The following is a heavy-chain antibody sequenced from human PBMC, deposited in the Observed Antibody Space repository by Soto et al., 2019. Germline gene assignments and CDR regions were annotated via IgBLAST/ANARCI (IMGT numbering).Heavy chain of an antibody. V-gene: IGHV4-39*01. J-gene: IGHJ4*02. D-gene: IGHD3-9*01. CDR3: ARLEGLATISYYFDY. CDR2: IYYRGNT. Sequence: QLQLQESGPGLVKPSETLSLTCSVSGDSINRDNYYWGWIRQPPGKGLEWIGRIYYRGNTYYNPSLKTRVTISLDKSKSQFSLKLNSVTAADSSVYFCARLEGLATISYYFDYWGQGTLVTVSS. CDR1: GDSINRDNYY.